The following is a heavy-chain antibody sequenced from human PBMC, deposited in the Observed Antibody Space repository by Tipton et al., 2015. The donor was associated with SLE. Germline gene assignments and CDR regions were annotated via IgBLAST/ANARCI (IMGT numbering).Heavy chain of an antibody. V-gene: IGHV4-59*11. J-gene: IGHJ3*02. D-gene: IGHD3-3*01. CDR3: ARDYYEDAFDI. CDR1: GGSISSHY. CDR2: IYYSGST. Sequence: TLSLTCTVSGGSISSHYWSWIRQPPGKGLEWIGYIYYSGSTNYNPSLKSRVTISVDTSKNQFSLKLSSVTAADTAVYYCARDYYEDAFDIWGQGTMVTVSS.